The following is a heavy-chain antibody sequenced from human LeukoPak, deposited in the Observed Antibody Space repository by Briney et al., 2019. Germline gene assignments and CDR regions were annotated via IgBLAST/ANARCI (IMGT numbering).Heavy chain of an antibody. J-gene: IGHJ4*02. V-gene: IGHV3-53*01. Sequence: PGGSLRLSCAASGFTVSSNYMSWVRQAPGKGLEWVSVIYSSGNTYYADSVKGRFTISRDNSKNTLYLQMNSLRADDTAVYYCARDRGGPEGDWGQGTLVTVSS. CDR1: GFTVSSNY. CDR2: IYSSGNT. CDR3: ARDRGGPEGD. D-gene: IGHD2-15*01.